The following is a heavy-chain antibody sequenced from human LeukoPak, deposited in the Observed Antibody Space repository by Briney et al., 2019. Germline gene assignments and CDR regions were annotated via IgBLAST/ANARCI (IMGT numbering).Heavy chain of an antibody. Sequence: SETLSLTCTVSGGSISSYYWSWIRQPPGKGLEWIGYIYYSGSTNYNPSLKSRVTISVDKSKNQFSLKLSSVTAADTAVYYCARSGRQYYYDSSGYYYYFDYWGQGTLVTVSS. D-gene: IGHD3-22*01. V-gene: IGHV4-59*12. CDR1: GGSISSYY. CDR3: ARSGRQYYYDSSGYYYYFDY. CDR2: IYYSGST. J-gene: IGHJ4*02.